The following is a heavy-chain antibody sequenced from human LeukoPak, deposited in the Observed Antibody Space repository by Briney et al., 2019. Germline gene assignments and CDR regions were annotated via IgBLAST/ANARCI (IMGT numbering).Heavy chain of an antibody. J-gene: IGHJ4*02. Sequence: ASVKVSCKASGYTFTSYAMNWVRQAPGQGLEWMGWINPNSGGTNYAQKFQGRVTMTRDTSISTAYMELSRLRSDDTAVYYCARVRSVVTGESLVDYWGQGTLVTVSS. D-gene: IGHD2-21*02. V-gene: IGHV1-2*02. CDR3: ARVRSVVTGESLVDY. CDR2: INPNSGGT. CDR1: GYTFTSYA.